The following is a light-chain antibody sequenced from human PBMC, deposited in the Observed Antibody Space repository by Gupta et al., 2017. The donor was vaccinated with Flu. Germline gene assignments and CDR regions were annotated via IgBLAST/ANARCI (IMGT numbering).Light chain of an antibody. V-gene: IGKV1-5*03. CDR2: EAS. J-gene: IGKJ1*01. Sequence: DIQMTQSPFTLSASVGDRVTITCRASESVSSWVAWYQQKPGKVPNLLIQEASTLESGVPSRFSGSGSGTEFTLSISSLQPDDFATYYCQQYTSFPWTFGQGTKVEIK. CDR3: QQYTSFPWT. CDR1: ESVSSW.